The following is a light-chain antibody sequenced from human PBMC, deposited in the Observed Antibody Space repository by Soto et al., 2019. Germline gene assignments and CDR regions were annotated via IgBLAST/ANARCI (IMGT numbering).Light chain of an antibody. J-gene: IGLJ1*01. V-gene: IGLV2-14*03. CDR1: SSDVGGYNY. CDR3: SSYRSSSKRV. CDR2: DVS. Sequence: QYALTQPASVSGSPGQSITISCTGTSSDVGGYNYVSWYQQHPGKAPKLMIYDVSNRPSGVSNRFSGSKSGNTASLTISGLQAEDEADYYCSSYRSSSKRVFGTGTKLTVL.